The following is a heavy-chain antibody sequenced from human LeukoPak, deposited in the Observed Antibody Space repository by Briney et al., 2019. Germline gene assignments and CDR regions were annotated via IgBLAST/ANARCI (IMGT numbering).Heavy chain of an antibody. CDR1: RFTFSSYS. V-gene: IGHV3-21*01. Sequence: GRTLSPSCALSRFTFSSYSITCVREAPGPELEWFSSMSSSSSYIYYADSVKGRFTISRDNAQNSLYLQMTSLRAEDTAVYYCARKDAHAAFDIWGQGTMATVSS. CDR2: MSSSSSYI. CDR3: ARKDAHAAFDI. D-gene: IGHD2-15*01. J-gene: IGHJ3*02.